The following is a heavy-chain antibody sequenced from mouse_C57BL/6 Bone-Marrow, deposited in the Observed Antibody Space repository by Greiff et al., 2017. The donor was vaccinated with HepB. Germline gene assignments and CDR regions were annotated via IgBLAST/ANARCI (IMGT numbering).Heavy chain of an antibody. CDR1: GYTFTSYW. J-gene: IGHJ1*03. V-gene: IGHV1-64*01. D-gene: IGHD6-5*01. CDR3: ARPPKPIWYFDV. Sequence: QLQQPGAELVKPGASVKLSCKASGYTFTSYWMHWVKQRPGHGLEWIGMIHPNSGSTNYNEKFKSKATLTVDKSSSTAYMQLSSLTSEDSAVYYCARPPKPIWYFDVWGTGTTVTVSS. CDR2: IHPNSGST.